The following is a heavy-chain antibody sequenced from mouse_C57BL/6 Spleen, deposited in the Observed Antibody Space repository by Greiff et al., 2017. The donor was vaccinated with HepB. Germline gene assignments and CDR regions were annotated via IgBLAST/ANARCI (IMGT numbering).Heavy chain of an antibody. V-gene: IGHV5-17*01. Sequence: EVKLQESGGGLVKPGGSLKLSCAASGFTFSDYGMHWVRQAPEKGLEWVAYISSGSSTIYYADTVKGRFTISRDNAKNTLFLQMTSLRSEDTAMYYCARPNYYGSSHFDYWGQGTTLTVFS. J-gene: IGHJ2*01. D-gene: IGHD1-1*01. CDR3: ARPNYYGSSHFDY. CDR2: ISSGSSTI. CDR1: GFTFSDYG.